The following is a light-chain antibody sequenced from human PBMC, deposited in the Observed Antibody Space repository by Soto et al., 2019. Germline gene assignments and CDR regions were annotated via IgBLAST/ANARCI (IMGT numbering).Light chain of an antibody. J-gene: IGKJ5*01. V-gene: IGKV3-20*01. CDR1: QSVTSNF. CDR3: QQYGRSPLT. CDR2: SAS. Sequence: DIVLTQSPGTLSLSPGERATLSCRASQSVTSNFLAWYQQKPGQSPRLLIYSASGRATGIPVRFSGSGSGTDFTLTISRLEPEDFALYYYQQYGRSPLTFGQGTRLEIK.